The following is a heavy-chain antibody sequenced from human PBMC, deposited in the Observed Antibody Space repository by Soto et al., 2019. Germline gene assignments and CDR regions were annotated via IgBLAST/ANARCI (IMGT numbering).Heavy chain of an antibody. CDR3: AREDSGAQYYYGSGSYYNVRPLGAFDI. CDR1: GDSVSSNSAA. D-gene: IGHD3-10*01. Sequence: SQTLSLTCAISGDSVSSNSAAWNWIRQSPSRGLEWLGRTYYRSKWYNDYAVSVKSRITINPDTSKNQFSLQLNSVTPEDTAVYYCAREDSGAQYYYGSGSYYNVRPLGAFDIWGQGTMVTVSS. V-gene: IGHV6-1*01. CDR2: TYYRSKWYN. J-gene: IGHJ3*02.